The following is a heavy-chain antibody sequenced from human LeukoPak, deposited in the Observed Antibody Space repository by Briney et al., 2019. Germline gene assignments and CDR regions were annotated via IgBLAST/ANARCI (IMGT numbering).Heavy chain of an antibody. CDR2: TYYRSKWYN. D-gene: IGHD3-22*01. Sequence: SQTLSLTCAISGDSVSSNTAAWNWIRQSPSRGLEWLGRTYYRSKWYNDYAVSVKSRITINPDTSKNQFSLQLNSVTPEDTAVYYCARVEDYYDSSGYYWFDPWGQGTLVTVSS. V-gene: IGHV6-1*01. J-gene: IGHJ5*02. CDR3: ARVEDYYDSSGYYWFDP. CDR1: GDSVSSNTAA.